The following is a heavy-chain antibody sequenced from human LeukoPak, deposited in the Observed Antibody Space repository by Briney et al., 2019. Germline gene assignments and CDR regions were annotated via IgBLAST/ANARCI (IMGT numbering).Heavy chain of an antibody. CDR2: MSFDVRNT. CDR3: ARDFYDSSGYYQVNY. V-gene: IGHV3-30*03. J-gene: IGHJ4*02. CDR1: GFTLSSYA. D-gene: IGHD3-22*01. Sequence: GRSLRLSCAASGFTLSSYAIHWVRQAPGKGLEWVAVMSFDVRNTYYSESVKGRFTITRDNFRNTLYLQMNSLRTEDTAVYYCARDFYDSSGYYQVNYWGQGTLVTVSS.